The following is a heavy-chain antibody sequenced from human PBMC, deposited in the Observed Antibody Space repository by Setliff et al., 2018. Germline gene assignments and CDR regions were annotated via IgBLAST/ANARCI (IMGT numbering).Heavy chain of an antibody. Sequence: PSETLSLTCTVSGGSISSYYWSWIRQPAGKGLEWIGSISHSGSTYYNPSLRSRVTISLDTSKNQFSPKLTSVTAADTAVYYCAGESRYYYDNLGTLDYWGQGTLVTVSS. CDR1: GGSISSYY. CDR3: AGESRYYYDNLGTLDY. J-gene: IGHJ4*02. CDR2: ISHSGST. V-gene: IGHV4-4*07. D-gene: IGHD3-22*01.